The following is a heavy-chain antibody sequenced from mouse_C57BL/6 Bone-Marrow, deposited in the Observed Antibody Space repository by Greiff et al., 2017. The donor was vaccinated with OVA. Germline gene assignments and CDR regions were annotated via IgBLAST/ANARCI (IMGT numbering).Heavy chain of an antibody. D-gene: IGHD2-5*01. CDR3: ARMAYYSNSNYFDI. CDR1: GFSFTNYG. J-gene: IGHJ2*01. CDR2: IWSGGSP. V-gene: IGHV2-2*01. Sequence: QVQLQQSGPGLVQPSPSLSITCTVSGFSFTNYGVHWVRQSPGKGLEWLGAIWSGGSPDYNAAFISRLSISKDNSESQVFFKMSSLQADDTAIYYCARMAYYSNSNYFDIWGQGNTLTVSA.